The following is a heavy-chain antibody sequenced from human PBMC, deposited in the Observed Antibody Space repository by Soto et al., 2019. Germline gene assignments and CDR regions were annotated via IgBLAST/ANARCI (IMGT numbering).Heavy chain of an antibody. CDR2: ISGSGGST. J-gene: IGHJ4*02. CDR3: AKDLRGLTYYDCCSGYDL. D-gene: IGHD3-3*01. Sequence: GGSLRLSCASSVFTFSSYSMSCVRHSPGKWLEWVSAISGSGGSTYYADSVKGRFTISRDNSKNTLYLQMNSLRAEDTAVYYCAKDLRGLTYYDCCSGYDLRGEGT. V-gene: IGHV3-23*01. CDR1: VFTFSSYS.